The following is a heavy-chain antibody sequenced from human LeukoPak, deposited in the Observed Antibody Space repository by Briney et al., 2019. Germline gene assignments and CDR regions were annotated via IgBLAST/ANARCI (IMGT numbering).Heavy chain of an antibody. J-gene: IGHJ4*02. V-gene: IGHV3-23*01. Sequence: PGGSLRLSCAASGFTFNGYWMSWVRQAPGKGLEWVSAISGSGGSTYYADSVKGRFTISRDNSKNTLYLQMNSLRAEDTAVYYCAKRIKDRLLWFGEFEYYFDYWGQGTLVTVSS. CDR1: GFTFNGYW. CDR2: ISGSGGST. CDR3: AKRIKDRLLWFGEFEYYFDY. D-gene: IGHD3-10*01.